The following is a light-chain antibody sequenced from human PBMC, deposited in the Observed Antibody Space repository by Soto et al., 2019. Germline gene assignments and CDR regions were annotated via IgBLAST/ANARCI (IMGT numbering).Light chain of an antibody. CDR3: SSYTSSITLGV. CDR1: SSDVGGYDY. J-gene: IGLJ1*01. Sequence: QSVLTQPASVSGSPGQSITISCTGTSSDVGGYDYVSWYQQHPGKAPKLMIYDVSNRLSGVSNRFSGSKSGNTASLTISGLQDEDEADYYCSSYTSSITLGVFGTGTKVTVL. V-gene: IGLV2-14*01. CDR2: DVS.